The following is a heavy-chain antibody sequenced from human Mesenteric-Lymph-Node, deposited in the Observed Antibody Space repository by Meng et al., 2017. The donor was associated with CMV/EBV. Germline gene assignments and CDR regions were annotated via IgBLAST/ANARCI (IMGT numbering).Heavy chain of an antibody. CDR3: AKGGSGSYDWFDP. J-gene: IGHJ5*02. CDR1: GFTFSDHY. CDR2: SRNKANSYTT. V-gene: IGHV3-72*01. D-gene: IGHD1-26*01. Sequence: GGSLRLSCAASGFTFSDHYMDWVRQAPGTGLEWVGRSRNKANSYTTEYAASVKGRFTISRDDSENSVYLQMNSLKTEDTAVYYCAKGGSGSYDWFDPWGQGTLVTVSS.